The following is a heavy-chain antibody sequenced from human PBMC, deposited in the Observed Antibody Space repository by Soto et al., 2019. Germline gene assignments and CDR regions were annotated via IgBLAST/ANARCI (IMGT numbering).Heavy chain of an antibody. CDR1: GASISGFY. D-gene: IGHD1-1*01. CDR3: VRDGTKTLRDWFDP. CDR2: IYATGTT. Sequence: TLSLTCPVSGASISGFYWSWIRKSAGKGLEWIGRIYATGTTGYNPSLKSRVMMSVDTSKKQFSLKLRSVTAADTAVYYCVRDGTKTLRDWFDPWGQGISVTVSS. V-gene: IGHV4-4*07. J-gene: IGHJ5*02.